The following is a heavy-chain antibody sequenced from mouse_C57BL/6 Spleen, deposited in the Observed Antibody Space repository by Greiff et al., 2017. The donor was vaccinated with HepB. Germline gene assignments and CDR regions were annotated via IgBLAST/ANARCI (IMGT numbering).Heavy chain of an antibody. CDR1: GYTFTSYW. D-gene: IGHD1-1*01. Sequence: QVQLQQPGAELVKPGASVKLSCKASGYTFTSYWMQWVKQRPGQGLEWIGEIDPSDSYTNYNQKFKGKATLTVDTSSSTAYMQLSSLTSEDSAVYYCARALITTVVGRDAMDYWGQGTSVTVSS. CDR3: ARALITTVVGRDAMDY. J-gene: IGHJ4*01. CDR2: IDPSDSYT. V-gene: IGHV1-50*01.